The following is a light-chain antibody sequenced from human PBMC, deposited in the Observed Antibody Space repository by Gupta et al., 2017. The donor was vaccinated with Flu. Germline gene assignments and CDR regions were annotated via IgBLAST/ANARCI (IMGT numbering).Light chain of an antibody. Sequence: DIQVTQSTSTLSASGGDRVTISCRASRTINSWLAWYQHMPGGAPKVLTYKPPQAVTALPSRFSSDGSGTALTLTVNSLQTNDHATTYSRLEHHSPQTFGQGTRVDIK. J-gene: IGKJ1*01. CDR2: KPP. CDR3: RLEHHSPQT. CDR1: RTINSW. V-gene: IGKV1-5*03.